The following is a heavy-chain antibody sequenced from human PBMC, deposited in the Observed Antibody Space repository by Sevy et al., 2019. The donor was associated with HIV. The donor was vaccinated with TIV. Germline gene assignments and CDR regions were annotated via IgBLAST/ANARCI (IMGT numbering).Heavy chain of an antibody. CDR1: GFTFSSYG. J-gene: IGHJ3*02. CDR3: ASLPNNYYDRGGFSGNDAFDI. D-gene: IGHD3-22*01. CDR2: IWNDRSNK. Sequence: GGSLRLSCAASGFTFSSYGMHWVRQAPGKGLEWVAVIWNDRSNKHYADSVKGRFTISRDNSKNTLYLQMNSLRAEDTAVYYCASLPNNYYDRGGFSGNDAFDIWGQGTMVTVSS. V-gene: IGHV3-33*01.